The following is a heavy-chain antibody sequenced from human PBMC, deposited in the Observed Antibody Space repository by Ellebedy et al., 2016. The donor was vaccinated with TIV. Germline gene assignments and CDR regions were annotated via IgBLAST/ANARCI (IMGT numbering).Heavy chain of an antibody. D-gene: IGHD2-2*01. CDR1: GGSISSYS. V-gene: IGHV4-59*01. CDR3: ARAPRDVVPAGIVNYFDY. J-gene: IGHJ4*02. CDR2: FFYNGST. Sequence: SETLSLTCTVSGGSISSYSWSWIRQPPGKGLEWIGFFFYNGSTTSNPSLKSRLTISVDTSKTQSSLKLDSVTTADTAVYYCARAPRDVVPAGIVNYFDYWGQGTLVTVSS.